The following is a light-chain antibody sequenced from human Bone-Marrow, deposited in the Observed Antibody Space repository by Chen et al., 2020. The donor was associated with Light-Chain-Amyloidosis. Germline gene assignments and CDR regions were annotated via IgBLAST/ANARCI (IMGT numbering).Light chain of an antibody. Sequence: SYVLTQPSSVSVAPGQTATIACGGNNIGSTSVHWYQQTPGQAPPLVVYDDSDRPSGIPERLSGSNCGNTATLTISRGEAGDEADDYCQVWDRSSDRPVFGGGTKLTVL. CDR2: DDS. V-gene: IGLV3-21*02. CDR1: NIGSTS. CDR3: QVWDRSSDRPV. J-gene: IGLJ3*02.